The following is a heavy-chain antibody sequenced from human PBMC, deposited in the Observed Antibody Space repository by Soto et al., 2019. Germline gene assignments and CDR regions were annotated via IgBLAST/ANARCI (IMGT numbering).Heavy chain of an antibody. V-gene: IGHV3-23*01. CDR3: VRGVRLHFDL. CDR2: ISGSGNKT. CDR1: GFTFSTYA. Sequence: EVQLLESGGGLVQPGGSLRLSCGVSGFTFSTYAMGWVRQAPGKGLEWVSAISGSGNKTFYADSVKGRFTISRDNSKNTLHLHMSSLRVEDTAVYYCVRGVRLHFDLWGQGTLVTVSS. J-gene: IGHJ4*02.